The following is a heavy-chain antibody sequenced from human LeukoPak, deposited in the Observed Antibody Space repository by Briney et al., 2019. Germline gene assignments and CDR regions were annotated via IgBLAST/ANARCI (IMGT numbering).Heavy chain of an antibody. CDR2: IYYSGST. J-gene: IGHJ5*02. CDR3: AREVGAKNWLDP. V-gene: IGHV4-31*03. CDR1: GGSISSGGYY. D-gene: IGHD1-26*01. Sequence: SETLSLTCTVSGGSISSGGYYWSWIRQHPGKGLEWIGYIYYSGSTYYNPSLKSRVTISVDTSKNQFSLKLSSVTAADTAVYYCAREVGAKNWLDPWGQGTLVTVSS.